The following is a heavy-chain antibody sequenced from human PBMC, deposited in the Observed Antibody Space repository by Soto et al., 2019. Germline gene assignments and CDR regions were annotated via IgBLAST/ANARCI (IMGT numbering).Heavy chain of an antibody. Sequence: SLRLSCAASGFTFSSYAMSWVRQAPGKGLEWVSAISGSGGSTYYADSVKGRFTISRDNSKNTLYLQMNSLRAEDTAVYYCAKILLVPAAAGVDYYYYMDVWGKGTTVTVSS. CDR3: AKILLVPAAAGVDYYYYMDV. CDR2: ISGSGGST. J-gene: IGHJ6*03. CDR1: GFTFSSYA. D-gene: IGHD2-2*01. V-gene: IGHV3-23*01.